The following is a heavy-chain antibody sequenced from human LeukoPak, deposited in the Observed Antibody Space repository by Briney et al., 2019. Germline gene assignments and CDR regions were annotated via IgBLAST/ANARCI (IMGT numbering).Heavy chain of an antibody. CDR2: ISSSGNSI. V-gene: IGHV3-48*04. CDR3: AKDRNAYYYYGMDV. J-gene: IGHJ6*02. Sequence: GGSLRLSCAASGFTFSSNSMNWVRQAPGKGLEWVSYISSSGNSINYADSVKGRFTISRDDAENSLSLQMNSLRAEDTALYYCAKDRNAYYYYGMDVWGQGTTVTVSS. CDR1: GFTFSSNS.